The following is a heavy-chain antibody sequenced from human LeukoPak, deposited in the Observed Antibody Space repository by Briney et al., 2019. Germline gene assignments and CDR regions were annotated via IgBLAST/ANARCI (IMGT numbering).Heavy chain of an antibody. Sequence: ASVKVSCKASGYTFTSYDINWVRQATGQGLEWMGIINPSGGSTSYAQKFQGRVTMTRDMSTSTVYMELSSLRSEDTAVYYCARNRIAARPYYYYYYMDVWGKGTTVTVSS. CDR2: INPSGGST. CDR1: GYTFTSYD. V-gene: IGHV1-46*01. D-gene: IGHD6-6*01. CDR3: ARNRIAARPYYYYYYMDV. J-gene: IGHJ6*03.